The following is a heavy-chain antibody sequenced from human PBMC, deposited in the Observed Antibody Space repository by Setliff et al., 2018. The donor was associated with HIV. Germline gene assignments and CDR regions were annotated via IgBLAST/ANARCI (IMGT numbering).Heavy chain of an antibody. J-gene: IGHJ4*02. V-gene: IGHV3-11*04. D-gene: IGHD2-2*01. CDR1: GFSISSRYY. CDR2: ISSSSSSI. Sequence: LSLTCDVSGFSISSRYYWGWIRQSPGKGLEWISCISSSSSSIYYADSVKGRFTISRDSAKNSLYLQMKSLRAEDTALYYCATDSPSFYWGQGTLVTVSS. CDR3: ATDSPSFY.